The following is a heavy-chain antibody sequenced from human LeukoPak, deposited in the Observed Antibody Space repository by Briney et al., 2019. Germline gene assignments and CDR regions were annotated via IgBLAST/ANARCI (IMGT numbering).Heavy chain of an antibody. Sequence: SETLSLTCTVSGGSISSSSYYWGWIRQPPGKGLEWIGSIYYSGSTYYHPSLKSRVTISVDTSKNQFSLKLSSVTAADTAVYYCARHKRPPSRPYYFDYWGQGTLVTVSS. CDR2: IYYSGST. V-gene: IGHV4-39*01. CDR1: GGSISSSSYY. CDR3: ARHKRPPSRPYYFDY. J-gene: IGHJ4*02.